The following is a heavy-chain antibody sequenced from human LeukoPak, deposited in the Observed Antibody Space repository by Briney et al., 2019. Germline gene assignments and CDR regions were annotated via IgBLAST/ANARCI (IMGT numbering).Heavy chain of an antibody. CDR3: ARHYSNYYYYYGMDV. V-gene: IGHV1-18*01. J-gene: IGHJ6*02. CDR1: GYTFTSYG. Sequence: ASVQVSCKASGYTFTSYGISWVRQAPGQGLEWMGWISAYNGNTNYAQELQGRVTMTTDTSTSTAYMELRSLRSDDTAVYYCARHYSNYYYYYGMDVWGQGTTVTVSS. CDR2: ISAYNGNT. D-gene: IGHD4-11*01.